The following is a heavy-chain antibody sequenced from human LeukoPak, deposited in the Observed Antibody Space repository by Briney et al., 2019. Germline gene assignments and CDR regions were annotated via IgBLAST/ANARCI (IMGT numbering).Heavy chain of an antibody. CDR3: AHSDYSSSWYGRIFDY. D-gene: IGHD6-13*01. CDR1: GFSLRTSGVE. V-gene: IGHV2-5*02. J-gene: IGHJ4*02. CDR2: IYWDDDK. Sequence: CGPTQVKPTHTLTLTCTFSGFSLRTSGVEVGWIRQPPGKALEWLALIYWDDDKRYSPSLKSRLTITKDTSKNQVVLTMTNMDPVDTATYYCAHSDYSSSWYGRIFDYWGQGTLVTVSS.